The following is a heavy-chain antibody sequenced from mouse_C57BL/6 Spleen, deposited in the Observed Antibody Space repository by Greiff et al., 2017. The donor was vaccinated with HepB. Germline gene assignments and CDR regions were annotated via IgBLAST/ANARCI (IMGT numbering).Heavy chain of an antibody. Sequence: EVKLVESGGDLVKPGGSLKLSCAASGFTFSSYGMSWVRQTPDKSLEWVATISSGGSYTYYPDSVKGRVTISRDNAKNTLYLQLSSLKSGDTAMYYCARQEDYYGRSPWYFDVWGTGTTVTVSS. D-gene: IGHD1-1*01. CDR2: ISSGGSYT. CDR3: ARQEDYYGRSPWYFDV. J-gene: IGHJ1*03. V-gene: IGHV5-6*01. CDR1: GFTFSSYG.